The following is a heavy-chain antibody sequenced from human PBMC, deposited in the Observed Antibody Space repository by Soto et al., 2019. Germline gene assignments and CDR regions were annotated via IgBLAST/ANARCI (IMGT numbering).Heavy chain of an antibody. CDR2: INPSGGST. J-gene: IGHJ4*02. V-gene: IGHV1-46*01. D-gene: IGHD6-6*01. CDR3: AREWIAARAFDY. CDR1: GYTFTSYY. Sequence: ASVKVSCKASGYTFTSYYMHWVRQASGQGLEWMGIINPSGGSTSYAQKFQGRVTMTRDTSTSTVYMELSSLRSEDTAVYYCAREWIAARAFDYWGQGTLVTVSS.